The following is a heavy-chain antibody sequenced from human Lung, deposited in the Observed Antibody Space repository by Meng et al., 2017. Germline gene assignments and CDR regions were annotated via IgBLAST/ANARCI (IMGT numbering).Heavy chain of an antibody. V-gene: IGHV3-21*01. CDR2: ISSSSYI. CDR3: ARERGTSDY. J-gene: IGHJ4*02. CDR1: GFTFSSYS. Sequence: EVQLVESGGGRVKPGGSLRRSCAAAGFTFSSYSMNWVRQAPGKGLEWVSSISSSSYIYYADSVKGRFTISRDNAKNSLYLQMNSLRAEDTAVYYCARERGTSDYWGQGTLVTVSS. D-gene: IGHD1-7*01.